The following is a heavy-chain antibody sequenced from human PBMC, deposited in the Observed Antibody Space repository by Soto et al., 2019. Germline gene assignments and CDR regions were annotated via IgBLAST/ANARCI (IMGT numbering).Heavy chain of an antibody. Sequence: GGSLRLSCAASGFTLSSYAMSWVRQAPGKGLEWVSAISGSGGSTYYADSVKGRFTISRDNSKNTLYLQMNSLRAEDTAVYYCAKDPRRTITMVRGVIITNKTPHNWFDPWGQGTLVTVSS. D-gene: IGHD3-10*01. CDR2: ISGSGGST. J-gene: IGHJ5*02. CDR1: GFTLSSYA. CDR3: AKDPRRTITMVRGVIITNKTPHNWFDP. V-gene: IGHV3-23*01.